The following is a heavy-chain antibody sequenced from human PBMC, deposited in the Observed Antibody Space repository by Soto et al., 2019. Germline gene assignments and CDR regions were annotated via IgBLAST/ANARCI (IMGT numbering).Heavy chain of an antibody. CDR2: IIPVFGAA. V-gene: IGHV1-69*12. CDR3: AGVAARKNLVLMYDALEI. Sequence: QVQLVQSGAEVKKPGSSVRVSCKASGATLDSFINYGITWVRQAPGQGLEWMGGIIPVFGAANHAQKLQGGVTNGEEDFDRTVNVEVGSQGSVDATEYYRAGVAARKNLVLMYDALEIWGQGTIGTVT. D-gene: IGHD3-16*01. J-gene: IGHJ3*02. CDR1: GATLDSFINYG.